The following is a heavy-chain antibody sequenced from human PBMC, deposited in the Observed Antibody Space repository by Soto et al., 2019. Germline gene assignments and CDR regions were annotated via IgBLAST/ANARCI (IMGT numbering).Heavy chain of an antibody. CDR1: GFTFSTFA. CDR3: AKVSGGYNFSPLDY. J-gene: IGHJ4*02. D-gene: IGHD5-12*01. Sequence: GGSLRLSCAASGFTFSTFAMSWVRQAPGKGLEWVSAISDSGGRTYYADSVKGRFTISRDNSKNTLYLQMNSLRAEDTAVYYCAKVSGGYNFSPLDYWGQGTLVTVSS. V-gene: IGHV3-23*01. CDR2: ISDSGGRT.